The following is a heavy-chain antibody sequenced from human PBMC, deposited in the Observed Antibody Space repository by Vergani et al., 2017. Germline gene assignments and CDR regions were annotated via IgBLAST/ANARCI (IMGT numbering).Heavy chain of an antibody. D-gene: IGHD3-9*01. CDR3: TRGPSLRYFDWLFHEDAFDI. CDR1: GFTFGDYA. Sequence: EEQLVESGGGLVQPGRSLRLSCTASGFTFGDYAMSWFRQAPGKGLEWVGFIRSKAYGGTTEYAASVKGRFTISRDDSKSIAYLQMNSLKTEDTAVYYCTRGPSLRYFDWLFHEDAFDIWGQGTMVTVSS. CDR2: IRSKAYGGTT. J-gene: IGHJ3*02. V-gene: IGHV3-49*03.